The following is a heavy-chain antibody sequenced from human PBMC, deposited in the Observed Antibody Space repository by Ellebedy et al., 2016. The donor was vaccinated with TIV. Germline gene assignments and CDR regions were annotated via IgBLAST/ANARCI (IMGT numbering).Heavy chain of an antibody. CDR3: ARGRTGVTTSYYFDF. V-gene: IGHV3-33*08. CDR1: GFTFSSYA. Sequence: GGSLRLSCAASGFTFSSYAMSWVRRAPGKGLEWVTLIWHDGSQKYYAESLRDRFTVSRDNSKNTLFLQLNSLRAEDTAVYYCARGRTGVTTSYYFDFWGRGAPVTVSS. CDR2: IWHDGSQK. J-gene: IGHJ4*02. D-gene: IGHD4-17*01.